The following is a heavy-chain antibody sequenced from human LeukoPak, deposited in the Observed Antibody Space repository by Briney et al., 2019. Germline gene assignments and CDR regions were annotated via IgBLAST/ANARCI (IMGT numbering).Heavy chain of an antibody. D-gene: IGHD2-15*01. J-gene: IGHJ4*02. Sequence: GGSLRLSCAASGFTFSSYAMAWVRQAPGKGLERVSSISGSASGTYYADSVKGRFTISRDNSKNSLYLQMNSLRAEDTAVYYCAKGNMQYCSGGSCYPFDYWGQGTLVTVSS. CDR1: GFTFSSYA. CDR2: ISGSASGT. CDR3: AKGNMQYCSGGSCYPFDY. V-gene: IGHV3-23*01.